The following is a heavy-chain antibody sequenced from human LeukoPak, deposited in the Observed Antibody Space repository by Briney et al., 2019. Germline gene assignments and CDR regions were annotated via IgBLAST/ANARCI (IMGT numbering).Heavy chain of an antibody. V-gene: IGHV4-34*01. CDR3: ARSELNDYFKY. J-gene: IGHJ4*02. CDR1: GGSFSGYY. Sequence: SETLSLTCAVYGGSFSGYYWSWIRQPPGKGLEWIGEINHSGSTNYNPSLKSRVTISVDTSKNQLSLKLTSVTAADTAVYFCARSELNDYFKYWGQGILVTVST. D-gene: IGHD3-16*01. CDR2: INHSGST.